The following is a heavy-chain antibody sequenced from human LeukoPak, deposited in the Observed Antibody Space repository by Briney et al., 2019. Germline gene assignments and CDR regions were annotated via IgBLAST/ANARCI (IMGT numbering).Heavy chain of an antibody. Sequence: ASETLSLTCAVYGGSFSGYYWSWIRQPPGKGLEWIGEINHSGSTNYNPSLKSRVTISVDTSKNQFSLKLSSVTAADTAVYYCARDILTGYYQNWFDPWGQGTLVTVSS. D-gene: IGHD3-9*01. CDR3: ARDILTGYYQNWFDP. V-gene: IGHV4-34*01. J-gene: IGHJ5*02. CDR2: INHSGST. CDR1: GGSFSGYY.